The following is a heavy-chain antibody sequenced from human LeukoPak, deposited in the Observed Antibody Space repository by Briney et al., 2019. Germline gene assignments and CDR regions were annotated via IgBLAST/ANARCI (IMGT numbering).Heavy chain of an antibody. CDR1: GGSISSGSYY. D-gene: IGHD3-3*01. CDR2: IYTSGST. CDR3: ARGLYDFWSGYYRGRVDYYYYYYMDV. J-gene: IGHJ6*03. V-gene: IGHV4-61*02. Sequence: SETLSLTCTVSGGSISSGSYYWSWIRQPAGKGLEWIGRIYTSGSTNYNPSLKSRVTISVDTSKNQFSLKLSSVTAADTAVYYCARGLYDFWSGYYRGRVDYYYYYYMDVWGKGTTVTVSS.